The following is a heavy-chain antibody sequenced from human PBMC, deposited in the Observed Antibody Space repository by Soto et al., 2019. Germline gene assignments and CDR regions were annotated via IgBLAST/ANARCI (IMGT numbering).Heavy chain of an antibody. CDR2: FHAEERGF. Sequence: QVHLVQSGPEVKRPGASVKISCKISGSALSEVSMHWLRQAPGKGPEWMGGFHAEERGFIYAQKVQCRVTMTEDTSAGSANLVLPGQTSDDTAVYYCAAPRGLAARRPFEYWGLGTLI. D-gene: IGHD6-6*01. CDR3: AAPRGLAARRPFEY. V-gene: IGHV1-24*01. J-gene: IGHJ4*01. CDR1: GSALSEVS.